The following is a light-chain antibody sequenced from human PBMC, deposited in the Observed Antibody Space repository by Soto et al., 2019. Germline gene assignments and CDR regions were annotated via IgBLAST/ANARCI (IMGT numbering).Light chain of an antibody. CDR1: QSVSIN. J-gene: IGKJ1*01. Sequence: EIVMTQSPATLSVSPGEAATLFCRASQSVSINVAWYQQKPGHAPRLLIYGASTRATGIPVKFSGSGSGTDSTPTISSLQPEYFASYHCQQYDNGPRTFGQGTYVEI. CDR3: QQYDNGPRT. V-gene: IGKV3-15*01. CDR2: GAS.